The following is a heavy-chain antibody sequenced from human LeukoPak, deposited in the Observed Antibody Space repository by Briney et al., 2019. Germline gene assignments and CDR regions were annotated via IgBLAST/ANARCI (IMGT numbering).Heavy chain of an antibody. D-gene: IGHD2-2*03. CDR1: GYTFTGYY. CDR2: INPSGGST. CDR3: ARVDRAQYHPDY. V-gene: IGHV1-46*01. Sequence: ASVKVSCKASGYTFTGYYMHWVRQAPGQGLEWMGIINPSGGSTSYAQKFQGRVTMTRDTSTSTVYMELSSLRSEDTAVYYCARVDRAQYHPDYWGQGTLVTVSS. J-gene: IGHJ4*02.